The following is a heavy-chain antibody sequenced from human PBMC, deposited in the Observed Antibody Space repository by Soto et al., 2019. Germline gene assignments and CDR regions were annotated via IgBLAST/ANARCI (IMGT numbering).Heavy chain of an antibody. CDR2: IIPIFGRA. J-gene: IGHJ4*02. CDR3: AREARGSHYDFWSGYKTSYYFDY. D-gene: IGHD3-3*01. CDR1: GGTFSSYA. Sequence: SVKVSCKASGGTFSSYAISWVRQAPGQGLEWMGGIIPIFGRADYAQKFQGRVTITRDTTISTAYMELSRLRSEDTAVYYCAREARGSHYDFWSGYKTSYYFDYWGQGTLVTVSS. V-gene: IGHV1-69*05.